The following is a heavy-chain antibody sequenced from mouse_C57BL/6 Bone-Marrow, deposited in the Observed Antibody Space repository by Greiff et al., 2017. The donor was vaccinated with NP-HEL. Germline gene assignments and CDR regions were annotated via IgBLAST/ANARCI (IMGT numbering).Heavy chain of an antibody. D-gene: IGHD1-1*01. Sequence: VQLQQSGTVLARPGASVKMSCKTSGYTFTSYWMHWVKQRPGQGLEWIGAIYPGNSDTSYNQKFKGKAKLTAVTSSSTAYMELRSLTNEDSAIYYCTREDYCGEEDRYFDVWGTGTTVTVSS. J-gene: IGHJ1*03. V-gene: IGHV1-5*01. CDR2: IYPGNSDT. CDR1: GYTFTSYW. CDR3: TREDYCGEEDRYFDV.